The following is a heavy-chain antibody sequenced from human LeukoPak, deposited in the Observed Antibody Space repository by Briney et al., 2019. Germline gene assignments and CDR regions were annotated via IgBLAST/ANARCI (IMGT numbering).Heavy chain of an antibody. D-gene: IGHD3-22*01. CDR3: ARAVIYYDSSGYTMGAFDI. J-gene: IGHJ3*02. V-gene: IGHV1-69*04. CDR1: GYTFTSYA. Sequence: SVKVSCKASGYTFTSYAISWVRQAPGQGLEWMGRIIPIFGIANYAQKFQGRVTITADKSTSTAYMELSSLRSEDTAVYYCARAVIYYDSSGYTMGAFDIWGQGTMVTVSS. CDR2: IIPIFGIA.